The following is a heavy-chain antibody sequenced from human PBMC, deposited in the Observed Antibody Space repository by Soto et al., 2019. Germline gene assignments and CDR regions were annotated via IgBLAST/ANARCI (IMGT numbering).Heavy chain of an antibody. Sequence: QVQLQQWGAGLLKPSETLSLTCADYGGSLNDYYWTWIRQPPGEGLEWIGEISHSGTTNYNPSLKSRVTMSVDTSKNQFSLRLTSVTAADTAVYYCARGQWLDNYWGQGTLVTVSS. CDR2: ISHSGTT. CDR3: ARGQWLDNY. D-gene: IGHD6-19*01. J-gene: IGHJ4*02. CDR1: GGSLNDYY. V-gene: IGHV4-34*02.